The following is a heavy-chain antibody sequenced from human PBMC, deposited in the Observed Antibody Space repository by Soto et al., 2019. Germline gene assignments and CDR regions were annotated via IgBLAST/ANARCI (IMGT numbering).Heavy chain of an antibody. CDR3: AIEAGWGSYYNHDYGRDV. V-gene: IGHV4-59*01. CDR2: IYYSGST. Sequence: PSGTLSLTCTVSGGSISSYYWSWIRQPPGKGLEWIGYIYYSGSTNYNPSLKSRVTISVDTSKNQFSLKLSSVTAADTAVYYCAIEAGWGSYYNHDYGRDVWGQGTTVIV. J-gene: IGHJ6*02. D-gene: IGHD3-10*01. CDR1: GGSISSYY.